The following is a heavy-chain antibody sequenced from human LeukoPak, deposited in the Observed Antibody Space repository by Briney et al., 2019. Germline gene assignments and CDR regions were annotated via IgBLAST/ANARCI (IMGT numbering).Heavy chain of an antibody. J-gene: IGHJ5*02. Sequence: GESLKISCKGSGYSFTSYWISWVRQMPGKGLEWMGRIDPSDSYTNYSPSFQGHVTISADKSISTAYLQWSSLKASNTAMYYCARRVYSGDWFDPWGQGTLVTVSS. CDR2: IDPSDSYT. CDR3: ARRVYSGDWFDP. V-gene: IGHV5-10-1*01. D-gene: IGHD3-10*01. CDR1: GYSFTSYW.